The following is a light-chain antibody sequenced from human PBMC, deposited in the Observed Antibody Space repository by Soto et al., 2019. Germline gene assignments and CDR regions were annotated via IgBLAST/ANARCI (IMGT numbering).Light chain of an antibody. CDR3: CLYTTSTTYV. Sequence: QSVLTQPASVSGSPGQSITISCTGTASDVGGYDSVSWYQQHPGRAPKLIIYGVNNRPSGVSNRFSASKSADTASLTISGLQAEDEANYYCCLYTTSTTYVFGTGTKVTVL. J-gene: IGLJ1*01. CDR2: GVN. V-gene: IGLV2-14*03. CDR1: ASDVGGYDS.